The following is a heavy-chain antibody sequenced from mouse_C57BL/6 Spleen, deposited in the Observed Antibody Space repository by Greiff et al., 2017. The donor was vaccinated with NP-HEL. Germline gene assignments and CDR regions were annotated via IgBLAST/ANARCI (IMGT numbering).Heavy chain of an antibody. D-gene: IGHD1-1*01. Sequence: DVQLQESGPGLVKPSQSLSLTCSVTGYSITSGYYWNWIRQFPGNKLEWMGYISYDGSNNYNPSLKNRISITRDTSKNQFFLKLNSVTTEDTATYYCARERDGSSPWFAYWGQGTLVTVSA. CDR3: ARERDGSSPWFAY. CDR2: ISYDGSN. CDR1: GYSITSGYY. V-gene: IGHV3-6*01. J-gene: IGHJ3*01.